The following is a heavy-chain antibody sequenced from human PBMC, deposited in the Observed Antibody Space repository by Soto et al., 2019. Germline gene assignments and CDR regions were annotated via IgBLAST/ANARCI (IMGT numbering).Heavy chain of an antibody. CDR1: GGSFSGYY. CDR3: ARVPFWSGYYKYYYMDV. Sequence: SETLSLTCAVYGGSFSGYYWRWIRQPPGKGLEWIGEINHSGSTNYNPSLKSRVTISVDTSKNQFSLKLSSVTAADTAVYYCARVPFWSGYYKYYYMDVWGKGTTVTVSS. V-gene: IGHV4-34*01. CDR2: INHSGST. D-gene: IGHD3-3*01. J-gene: IGHJ6*03.